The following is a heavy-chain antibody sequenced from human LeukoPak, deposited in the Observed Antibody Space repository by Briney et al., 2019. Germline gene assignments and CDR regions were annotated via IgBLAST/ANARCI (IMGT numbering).Heavy chain of an antibody. Sequence: ASVKVSCKTSGYTFTDYYLHWVRQAPGQGLEWVGWIHPNTGATHYAQKFQGRLTMTRDTSISTVYMELTRLRSDDTAVYYCARVRDSSGSYFPYWGQGTLVTVSS. CDR3: ARVRDSSGSYFPY. CDR1: GYTFTDYY. CDR2: IHPNTGAT. D-gene: IGHD3-10*01. J-gene: IGHJ4*02. V-gene: IGHV1-2*02.